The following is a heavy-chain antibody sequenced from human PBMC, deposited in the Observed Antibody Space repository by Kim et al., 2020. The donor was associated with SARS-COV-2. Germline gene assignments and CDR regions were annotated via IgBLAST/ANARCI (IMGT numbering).Heavy chain of an antibody. V-gene: IGHV3-23*01. D-gene: IGHD3-16*02. CDR3: AKDSSYDYVWGSYRYYFDY. Sequence: GRFTISRDHSKNTLYLQMNSLRAEDTAVYYCAKDSSYDYVWGSYRYYFDYWGQGTLVTVSS. J-gene: IGHJ4*02.